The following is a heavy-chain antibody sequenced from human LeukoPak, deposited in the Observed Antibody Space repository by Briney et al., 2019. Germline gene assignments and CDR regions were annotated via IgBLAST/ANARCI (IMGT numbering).Heavy chain of an antibody. CDR1: GFIFSDVW. J-gene: IGHJ4*02. V-gene: IGHV3-23*01. Sequence: PGGSLRLSCAASGFIFSDVWMNWVRQAPGKGLEWVATVSGSGDRMYHADSVKGRFTISRDNSKNTIYLQMNSLRAEDTALYYCAKAAAAPGFDFWGQGTLVTVSS. CDR2: VSGSGDRM. CDR3: AKAAAAPGFDF. D-gene: IGHD6-13*01.